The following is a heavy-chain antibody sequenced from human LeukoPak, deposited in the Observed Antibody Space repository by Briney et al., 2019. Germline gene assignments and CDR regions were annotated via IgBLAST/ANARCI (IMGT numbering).Heavy chain of an antibody. CDR3: ARDPPSGYCSGGSCYTSPDFQH. D-gene: IGHD2-15*01. Sequence: EASVKVSCKASGGTFSSYAISWVRQAPGQGLEWMGGIIPIFGTANYAQKFQGRVTITADKSTSTAYMELSSLRSEDTAVYYCARDPPSGYCSGGSCYTSPDFQHWGQGTLVTVSS. J-gene: IGHJ1*01. V-gene: IGHV1-69*06. CDR2: IIPIFGTA. CDR1: GGTFSSYA.